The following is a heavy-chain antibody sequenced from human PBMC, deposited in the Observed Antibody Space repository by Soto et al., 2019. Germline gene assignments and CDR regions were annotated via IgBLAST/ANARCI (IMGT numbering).Heavy chain of an antibody. D-gene: IGHD6-19*01. CDR1: GFTFSDYY. J-gene: IGHJ2*01. Sequence: QVQLVESGGGLVKPGGSLRLSCAASGFTFSDYYMSWIRQAPGKGLEWVSYISSSSSYTNYADSVKGRFTISRDNAKNSLYLQMNSLRAGDTAVYYCARDPGIAVAGSWYFDLWGRGTLVTVSS. CDR2: ISSSSSYT. CDR3: ARDPGIAVAGSWYFDL. V-gene: IGHV3-11*06.